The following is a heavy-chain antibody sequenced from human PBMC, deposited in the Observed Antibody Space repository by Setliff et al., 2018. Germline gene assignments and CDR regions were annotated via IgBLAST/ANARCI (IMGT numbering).Heavy chain of an antibody. CDR3: AKDQFSGNGVYDPFDI. V-gene: IGHV3-23*01. CDR2: IGGSGSSA. D-gene: IGHD2-15*01. J-gene: IGHJ3*02. CDR1: GFTFRNYA. Sequence: GESLKISCAASGFTFRNYAMNWVRRAPGKGLEWVAHIGGSGSSADYADSVKGRFTVSRDNSKSALYLQMNSLRVEDTARYYCAKDQFSGNGVYDPFDIWGQGTMVT.